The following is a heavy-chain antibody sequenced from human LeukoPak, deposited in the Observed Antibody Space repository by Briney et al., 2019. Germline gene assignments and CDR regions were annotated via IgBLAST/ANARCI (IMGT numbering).Heavy chain of an antibody. CDR3: ARHGDYYDSSGYYYVLNAFDI. CDR1: GGSISSYY. Sequence: SETLSLTCTVSGGSISSYYWSWIRQPPGKGLEWIGYIYYSGSTNYNPSLKSRVTISVDTSKNQFSLKLGSVTAADTAVYYCARHGDYYDSSGYYYVLNAFDIWGQGTMVTVSS. CDR2: IYYSGST. D-gene: IGHD3-22*01. J-gene: IGHJ3*02. V-gene: IGHV4-59*08.